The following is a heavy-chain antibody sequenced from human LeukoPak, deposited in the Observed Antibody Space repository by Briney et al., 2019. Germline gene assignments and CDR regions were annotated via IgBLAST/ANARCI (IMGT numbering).Heavy chain of an antibody. J-gene: IGHJ4*02. V-gene: IGHV4-39*01. D-gene: IGHD2/OR15-2a*01. CDR3: ASTFGSHTHHPALFDY. CDR2: IYYSGST. Sequence: SETLSLTCTASGGSISSSSYYWGWIRQPPGKGLEWIGSIYYSGSTYYNPSLKSRVTISVDTSKNQFSLKLSSVTAADTAVYYCASTFGSHTHHPALFDYWGQGTLVTVSS. CDR1: GGSISSSSYY.